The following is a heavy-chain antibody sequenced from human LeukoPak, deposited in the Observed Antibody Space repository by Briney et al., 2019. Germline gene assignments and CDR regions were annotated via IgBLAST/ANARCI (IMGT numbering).Heavy chain of an antibody. CDR3: ARDDYGDYSYYCYGMDV. Sequence: PGGSLRLSCAASGFTFSSYWMSWVRQAPGKGREWVANIKQDGSEKYYVDSVKGRFTISRDNAKNSLYLQMNSLRAEDPAVYYCARDDYGDYSYYCYGMDVWGQGTTVTVSS. J-gene: IGHJ6*02. D-gene: IGHD4-17*01. CDR1: GFTFSSYW. V-gene: IGHV3-7*01. CDR2: IKQDGSEK.